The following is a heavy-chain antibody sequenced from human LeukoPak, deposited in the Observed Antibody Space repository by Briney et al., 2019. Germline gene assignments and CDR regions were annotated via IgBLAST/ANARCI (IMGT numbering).Heavy chain of an antibody. Sequence: SDTLSLTCTVSGRSISSYYLSWIQPPAGKGLEWIGCVYTNGNTNYNPSHKSRVTMSADTSKNQFSLKLSSVTAADTAVYYCARDLGATRFDYWGPGTLVTVSS. D-gene: IGHD1-26*01. J-gene: IGHJ4*02. V-gene: IGHV4-4*07. CDR3: ARDLGATRFDY. CDR1: GRSISSYY. CDR2: VYTNGNT.